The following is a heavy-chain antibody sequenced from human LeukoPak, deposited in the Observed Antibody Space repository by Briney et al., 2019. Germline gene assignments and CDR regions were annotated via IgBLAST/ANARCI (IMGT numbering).Heavy chain of an antibody. CDR2: IKKDGSEK. Sequence: PGGSLRLSCAASGFTFSGYWMSWVRQAPGKGLEWVANIKKDGSEKYYVDSVKGRFTMSRDNAKNSLYLQMNSLRAEDTAVYYCARLNYYDTSGFWSQTRYYSMDVWGTGTTVTVSS. CDR1: GFTFSGYW. CDR3: ARLNYYDTSGFWSQTRYYSMDV. J-gene: IGHJ6*03. D-gene: IGHD3-22*01. V-gene: IGHV3-7*01.